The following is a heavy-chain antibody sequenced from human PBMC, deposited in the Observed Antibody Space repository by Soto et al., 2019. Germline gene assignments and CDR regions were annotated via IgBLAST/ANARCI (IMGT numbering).Heavy chain of an antibody. CDR2: INPNSGGT. Sequence: ASVKVSCKASGYTFTGYYMHWVRQAPGQGLEWMGWINPNSGGTNYAQKFQGWVTMTRDTSISKAYMELSRLRSDATAVYYCASAYGGGIDAFDIWGQGTMVTVSS. D-gene: IGHD3-16*02. J-gene: IGHJ3*02. CDR3: ASAYGGGIDAFDI. CDR1: GYTFTGYY. V-gene: IGHV1-2*04.